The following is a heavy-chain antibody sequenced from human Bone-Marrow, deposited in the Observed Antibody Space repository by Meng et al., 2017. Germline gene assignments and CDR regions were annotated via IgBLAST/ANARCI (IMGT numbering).Heavy chain of an antibody. D-gene: IGHD5-18*01. V-gene: IGHV4-34*01. CDR3: ARQKFSYGLGPPAY. J-gene: IGHJ4*02. CDR2: INHSGST. Sequence: QVQLQQWGAGLLKPSETLSLACPVYGGSFSGYYWSWNRQPPGKGLEWIGEINHSGSTNYNPSLKSRVTISVDTSKSQVSLNLSSVTAADTAVYYCARQKFSYGLGPPAYWGQGTLVTVSS. CDR1: GGSFSGYY.